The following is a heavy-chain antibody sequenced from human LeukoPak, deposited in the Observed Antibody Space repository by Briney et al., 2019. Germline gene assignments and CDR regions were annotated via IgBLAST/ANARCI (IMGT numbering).Heavy chain of an antibody. CDR3: ARDAVAGAPQDY. J-gene: IGHJ4*02. V-gene: IGHV3-20*04. CDR1: GFTLDDYD. Sequence: GGSLRLSCAASGFTLDDYDMSWVRQAPGKGLEWVSGINWNGGSTGYADSVKGRFTISRDNAKNSLYLQMNSLRAEDTAFYYCARDAVAGAPQDYWGQGTLVTVSS. D-gene: IGHD6-19*01. CDR2: INWNGGST.